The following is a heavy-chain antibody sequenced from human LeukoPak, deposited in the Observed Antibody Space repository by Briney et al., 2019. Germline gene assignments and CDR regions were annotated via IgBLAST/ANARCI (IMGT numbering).Heavy chain of an antibody. V-gene: IGHV3-23*01. D-gene: IGHD6-19*01. CDR1: GFTFSNYA. CDR3: ARGHTSGWFYFDL. CDR2: ISSSGGST. J-gene: IGHJ4*02. Sequence: GESLKISCAASGFTFSNYAMSWVRQAPGKGLEWVSTISSSGGSTHYADSVKGRCTISRDNSKNTLSLQMNSLRAEDTAVYYCARGHTSGWFYFDLWGLGTLVTVSS.